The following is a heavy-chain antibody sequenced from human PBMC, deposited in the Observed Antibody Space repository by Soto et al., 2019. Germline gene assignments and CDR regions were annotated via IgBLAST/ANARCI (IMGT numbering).Heavy chain of an antibody. CDR1: GGSISSSNW. D-gene: IGHD2-2*01. CDR3: ARLHGYCISSSCHGHYAMDV. V-gene: IGHV4-39*01. J-gene: IGHJ6*02. Sequence: PSETLSLTCAVSGGSISSSNWWSWVRQPPGKGLEWIGSIYYSGTTYYNPSLNSRVTVSVDTSKNQFSLKVTSVTAADTAVYYCARLHGYCISSSCHGHYAMDVWGQGTTVTVSS. CDR2: IYYSGTT.